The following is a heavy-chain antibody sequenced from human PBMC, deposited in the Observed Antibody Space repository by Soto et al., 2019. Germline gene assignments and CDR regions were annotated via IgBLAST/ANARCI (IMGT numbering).Heavy chain of an antibody. CDR1: GYSFTIYW. J-gene: IGHJ6*02. CDR3: AIPXPADYSNLMHYYYGMDV. D-gene: IGHD4-4*01. V-gene: IGHV5-51*01. CDR2: IYPGDSDT. Sequence: PGESLKISCKGSGYSFTIYWIGWVRQMPGKGLEWMGIIYPGDSDTRYSPSFQGQVTISADKSISTAYLQWSSLKASDTAMYYCAIPXPADYSNLMHYYYGMDVWGQGTTVTVSS.